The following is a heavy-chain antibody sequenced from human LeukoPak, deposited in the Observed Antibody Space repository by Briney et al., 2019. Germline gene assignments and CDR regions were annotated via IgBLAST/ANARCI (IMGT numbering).Heavy chain of an antibody. J-gene: IGHJ1*01. CDR2: ISGSGGST. D-gene: IGHD3-22*01. CDR1: GFTFNSYA. V-gene: IGHV3-23*01. Sequence: GSLRLSCAASGFTFNSYAMSWVRQAPGKGLEWVSAISGSGGSTYYADSVKGRFTISRDNSKNTLYLQMNSLRAEDTAVYYCAKGDYYDSSGYYFAYFQHWGQGTLVTVSS. CDR3: AKGDYYDSSGYYFAYFQH.